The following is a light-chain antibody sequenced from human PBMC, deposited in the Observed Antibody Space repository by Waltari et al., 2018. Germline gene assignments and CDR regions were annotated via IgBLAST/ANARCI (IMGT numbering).Light chain of an antibody. Sequence: EIVLTQSPGPLSLSPGERATLSCRASQGVGKYLAWYQQRPGQAPRRLLYHASIRATGSPDRLRGSGFGTDVSLTISRLEPEDFAVYYCQKYDFLPATFGQGTTVEIK. CDR1: QGVGKY. CDR2: HAS. V-gene: IGKV3-20*01. J-gene: IGKJ1*01. CDR3: QKYDFLPAT.